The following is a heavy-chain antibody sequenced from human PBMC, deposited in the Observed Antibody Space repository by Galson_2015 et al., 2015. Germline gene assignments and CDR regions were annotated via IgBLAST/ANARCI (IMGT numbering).Heavy chain of an antibody. J-gene: IGHJ4*02. CDR2: INPNDGAT. CDR3: AREVATDSGVCCRIDY. V-gene: IGHV1-46*01. Sequence: SVKVSCKASGYTLTAHHIHWVRQAPGQGLQWMGIINPNDGATDYAQKFQARVTMTRDTSTNIVYMDLTSLRSEDTAIYYCAREVATDSGVCCRIDYWGQGTLDTVSS. CDR1: GYTLTAHH. D-gene: IGHD2-8*02.